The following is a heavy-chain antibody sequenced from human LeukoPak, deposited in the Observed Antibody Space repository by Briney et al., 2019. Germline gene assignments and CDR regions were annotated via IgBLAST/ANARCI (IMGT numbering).Heavy chain of an antibody. V-gene: IGHV4-61*08. D-gene: IGHD6-13*01. CDR3: ASPYSSSWYSDYSYGMDV. CDR1: GGSVSSGGYY. CDR2: IYYSGST. Sequence: SETLSLTCTVSGGSVSSGGYYWSWIRQPPGKGLEWIGYIYYSGSTNYNPSHKSRVTISVDTSKNQFSLKLSSVTAADTAVYYCASPYSSSWYSDYSYGMDVWGQGTTVTVSS. J-gene: IGHJ6*02.